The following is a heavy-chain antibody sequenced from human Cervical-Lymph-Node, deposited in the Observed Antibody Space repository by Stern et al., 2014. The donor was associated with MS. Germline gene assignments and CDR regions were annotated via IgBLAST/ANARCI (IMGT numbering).Heavy chain of an antibody. V-gene: IGHV2-70*04. CDR3: ARTPAPFDGDRLHSFFDY. J-gene: IGHJ4*02. CDR2: IDWDDDK. Sequence: QVTLKESGPALVKPTQTLTLTCTFSGFSLSTRGVRVSWIRQPPGKALEWLGRIDWDDDKFYSTSLKTRLTIPKDTSKKQVVLTMTNMDPVDTATYYCARTPAPFDGDRLHSFFDYWGQGTLVAVSS. CDR1: GFSLSTRGVR. D-gene: IGHD4-17*01.